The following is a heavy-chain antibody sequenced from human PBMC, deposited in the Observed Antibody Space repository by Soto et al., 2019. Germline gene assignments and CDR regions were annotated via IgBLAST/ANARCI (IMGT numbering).Heavy chain of an antibody. CDR2: INPNSGAT. V-gene: IGHV1-2*02. J-gene: IGHJ5*02. CDR1: GYGFTDFY. CDR3: TRAPAPPYCSSSNCRTAKWFDP. Sequence: QVKLVQSGAEVKKPGASVKVSCKTSGYGFTDFYIHWVRQAPGQGLEWMGWINPNSGATKSAQRFQGRVTLSRDSSISTAYLDLSSLRSDDAAVYYCTRAPAPPYCSSSNCRTAKWFDPWGPGTLVTVSS. D-gene: IGHD2-2*01.